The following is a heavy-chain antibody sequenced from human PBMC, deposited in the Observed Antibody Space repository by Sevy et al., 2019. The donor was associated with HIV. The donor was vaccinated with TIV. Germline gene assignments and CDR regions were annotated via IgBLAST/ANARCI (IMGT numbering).Heavy chain of an antibody. CDR3: ARAMDGSRDAFDI. D-gene: IGHD2-15*01. CDR1: GYTFTGYY. J-gene: IGHJ3*02. V-gene: IGHV1-2*02. CDR2: INPNSGGR. Sequence: ASVKVSCKASGYTFTGYYMHWVRQAPGQGLEWMGWINPNSGGRNYAQMFQGRVTMTRDTSISTAYMELSRLRSDDTAVYYCARAMDGSRDAFDIWGQGTMVTVSS.